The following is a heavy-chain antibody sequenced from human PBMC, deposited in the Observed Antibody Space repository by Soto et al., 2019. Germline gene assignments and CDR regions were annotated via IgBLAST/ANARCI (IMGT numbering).Heavy chain of an antibody. V-gene: IGHV1-58*01. CDR3: AADATAWQQMVPSDY. Sequence: LVKVSCKASGFTFTSSAFQWVRQARGQRLEWIGWIAVGSGYTNYAQRFQDRVTLTRDMSTATTYMELSRLTSEDTAIYYCAADATAWQQMVPSDYWGQGTLVTVSS. J-gene: IGHJ4*02. CDR1: GFTFTSSA. CDR2: IAVGSGYT. D-gene: IGHD2-8*01.